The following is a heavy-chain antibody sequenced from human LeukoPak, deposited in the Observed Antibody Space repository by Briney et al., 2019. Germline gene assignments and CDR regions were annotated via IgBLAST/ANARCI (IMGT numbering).Heavy chain of an antibody. Sequence: TGGSLRLSCAACGFTFDDYGMSWVRQAPGKGLEWVSGINWNGGSTGYADSVKGRFTISRDNAKNSLYLQMNSLRAEDTALYYCAREGAEYDILTCYYRYYYYMDVWGKGTTVTVSS. CDR1: GFTFDDYG. V-gene: IGHV3-20*04. D-gene: IGHD3-9*01. CDR3: AREGAEYDILTCYYRYYYYMDV. CDR2: INWNGGST. J-gene: IGHJ6*03.